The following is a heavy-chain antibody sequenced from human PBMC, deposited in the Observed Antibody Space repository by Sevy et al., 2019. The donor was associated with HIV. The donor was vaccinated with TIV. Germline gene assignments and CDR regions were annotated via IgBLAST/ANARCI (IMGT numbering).Heavy chain of an antibody. D-gene: IGHD3-10*01. J-gene: IGHJ5*02. V-gene: IGHV3-7*03. CDR2: IKQDGSDK. Sequence: GGSLRLSCAASGFTFNNYWMTWVRQAPGKGLEWVANIKQDGSDKYYMESVKGRFNISRDKTKNSLYLQLNSLRAEDTAVYSCARCLDYCGQMGSWGQGALVTLSS. CDR3: ARCLDYCGQMGS. CDR1: GFTFNNYW.